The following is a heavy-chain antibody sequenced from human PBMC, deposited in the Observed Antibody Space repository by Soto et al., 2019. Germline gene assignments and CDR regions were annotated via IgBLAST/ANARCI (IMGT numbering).Heavy chain of an antibody. CDR1: GYTFTSYA. D-gene: IGHD2-21*02. V-gene: IGHV1-3*01. Sequence: ASVKVSCKASGYTFTSYAMHWVRQAPGQRLEWMGWINAGNGNTKYSQKFQGRVTITRDTSASTAYMELSSLRSEDTAVYYCARAVVVTAILDYWGQGTLVTISS. CDR2: INAGNGNT. J-gene: IGHJ4*02. CDR3: ARAVVVTAILDY.